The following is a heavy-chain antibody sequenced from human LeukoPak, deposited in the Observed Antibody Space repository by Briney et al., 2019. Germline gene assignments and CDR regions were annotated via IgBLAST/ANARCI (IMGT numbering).Heavy chain of an antibody. CDR1: GFTFSSYG. J-gene: IGHJ4*02. CDR3: AKGVTGYYLRPSFDY. CDR2: ISYDGSNK. D-gene: IGHD3-9*01. V-gene: IGHV3-30*18. Sequence: QPGGSLRLSRAASGFTFSSYGMHWVRQAPGKGLEWVAVISYDGSNKYYADSVKGRFTISRDNSKNTLYLQMNSLRAEDTAVYYCAKGVTGYYLRPSFDYWGQGTLVTVSS.